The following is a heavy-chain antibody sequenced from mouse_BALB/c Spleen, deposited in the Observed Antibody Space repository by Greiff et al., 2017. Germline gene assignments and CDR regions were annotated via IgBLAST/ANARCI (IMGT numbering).Heavy chain of an antibody. Sequence: QVQLQQSGAELVRPGVSVKISCKGSGYTFTDYAMHWVKQSHAKSLEWIGVISTYYGDASYNQKFKGKATMTVDKSSSTAYMELARLTSEDSAIYYCARDYRYDVDAMDYWGQGTSVTVSS. J-gene: IGHJ4*01. V-gene: IGHV1S137*01. CDR2: ISTYYGDA. CDR1: GYTFTDYA. D-gene: IGHD2-14*01. CDR3: ARDYRYDVDAMDY.